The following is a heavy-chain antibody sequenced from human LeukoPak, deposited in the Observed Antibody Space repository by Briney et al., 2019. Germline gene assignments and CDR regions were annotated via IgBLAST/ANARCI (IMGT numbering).Heavy chain of an antibody. CDR2: ISSSSYI. CDR3: ARESVSSYDFWSGSFDY. J-gene: IGHJ4*02. Sequence: GGSLRLSCAASGFTFSSYSMNWVRQAPGKGLEWVSSISSSSYIYYADSVKGRFTISRDNAKNSLYLQMNSLRAEDTAVYYCARESVSSYDFWSGSFDYWGQGTLVTVSS. V-gene: IGHV3-21*01. D-gene: IGHD3-3*01. CDR1: GFTFSSYS.